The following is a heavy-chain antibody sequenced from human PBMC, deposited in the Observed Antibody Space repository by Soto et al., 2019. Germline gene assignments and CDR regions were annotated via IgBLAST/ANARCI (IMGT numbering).Heavy chain of an antibody. CDR2: ISYDESNK. D-gene: IGHD3-3*01. CDR3: AKLRLATYDFWGGCDS. CDR1: GFTFDDYA. Sequence: VQLVESGGGLVHPGRSLRLSCAASGFTFDDYAMHWVRQAPGKGLEWVALISYDESNKDYADSVKGRFTISRDNSKNALYLQINSLRSEDTAVYYCAKLRLATYDFWGGCDSWGQGTLVTVSS. J-gene: IGHJ4*02. V-gene: IGHV3-30*18.